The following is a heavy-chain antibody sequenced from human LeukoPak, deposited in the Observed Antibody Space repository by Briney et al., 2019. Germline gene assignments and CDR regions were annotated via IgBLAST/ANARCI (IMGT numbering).Heavy chain of an antibody. CDR1: GYTLRDYY. Sequence: ASVKVSCEASGYTLRDYYIYWVRQAPGQGLEWLGWLNPHSGGTNYAQKFQGRVTLTSDTSISTAYMELTPLTSDDTAIYYCARGLRIINGLDVWGQGTLVTVSS. J-gene: IGHJ4*02. D-gene: IGHD3/OR15-3a*01. CDR3: ARGLRIINGLDV. CDR2: LNPHSGGT. V-gene: IGHV1-2*02.